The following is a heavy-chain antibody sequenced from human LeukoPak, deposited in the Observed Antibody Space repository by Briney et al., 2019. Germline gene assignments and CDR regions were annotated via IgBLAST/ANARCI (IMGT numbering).Heavy chain of an antibody. D-gene: IGHD2-2*01. CDR3: ARGGYAVVVPAATGHAFDI. J-gene: IGHJ3*02. CDR2: IIPIFGTA. V-gene: IGHV1-69*05. Sequence: SVKVSCKASGGTFSSYAISWVRQAPGQGLEWMGGIIPIFGTANYAQKFQGRVTITTDESTSTAYMELSSLRSEDTAVYYCARGGYAVVVPAATGHAFDIWGRGTMVTVSS. CDR1: GGTFSSYA.